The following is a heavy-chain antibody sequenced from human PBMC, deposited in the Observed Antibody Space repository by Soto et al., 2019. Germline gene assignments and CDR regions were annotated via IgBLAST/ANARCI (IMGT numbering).Heavy chain of an antibody. V-gene: IGHV3-72*01. J-gene: IGHJ3*02. CDR3: AREGPGHSNYGGAFDI. D-gene: IGHD4-4*01. CDR1: GFTFSDHY. Sequence: GGSLRLSCAASGFTFSDHYMDWVRQAPGKGLEWVGRTRNKANSYTTAYAASVKGRFTISRDDSKNSLYLQMNSLKTEDKAVYYCAREGPGHSNYGGAFDIWGKGTMVTVSS. CDR2: TRNKANSYTT.